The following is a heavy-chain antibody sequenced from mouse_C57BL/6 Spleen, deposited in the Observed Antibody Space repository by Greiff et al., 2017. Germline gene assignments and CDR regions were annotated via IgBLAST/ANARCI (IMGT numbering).Heavy chain of an antibody. V-gene: IGHV1-61*01. D-gene: IGHD1-1*01. CDR2: IYPSDSET. J-gene: IGHJ3*01. CDR1: GYTFTSYW. CDR3: ARGRNYGRAY. Sequence: QVQLKQPGAELVRPGSSVKLSCKASGYTFTSYWMDWVKQRPGQGLEWIGNIYPSDSETHYNQKFKDKATLTVDKSSSTAYMQLSSLTSEDSAVYYCARGRNYGRAYWGQGTLVTVSA.